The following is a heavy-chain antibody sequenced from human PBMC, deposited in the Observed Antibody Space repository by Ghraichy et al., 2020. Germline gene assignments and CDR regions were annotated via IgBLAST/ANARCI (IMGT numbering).Heavy chain of an antibody. Sequence: TLSLTCTVSGGSLSSYYWSWIRQPPGKGLEWIGYIYYSGSTNYNPSLKSRVTISVDTSKNQFSLKLSSVTAADTAVYYCARSYSGSFGSWGQGTLVTVSS. V-gene: IGHV4-59*12. J-gene: IGHJ4*02. CDR2: IYYSGST. D-gene: IGHD1-26*01. CDR3: ARSYSGSFGS. CDR1: GGSLSSYY.